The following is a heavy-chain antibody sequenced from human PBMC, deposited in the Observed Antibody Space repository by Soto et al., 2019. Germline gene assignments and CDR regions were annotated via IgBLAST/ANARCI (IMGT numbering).Heavy chain of an antibody. D-gene: IGHD3-10*02. J-gene: IGHJ4*02. CDR1: GYSFTNFH. V-gene: IGHV1-46*01. CDR2: IDPSGGIT. Sequence: QVQLSQFGAEVKKPGASVKVSCKASGYSFTNFHIHWVRQAPGQGLEWMGMIDPSGGITRDAQRLQGGITMTRDESTSTVYMELRSLTSEETAVYYCAGDVIGHDHYVTIGYYFDHWGQGTLVTVSS. CDR3: AGDVIGHDHYVTIGYYFDH.